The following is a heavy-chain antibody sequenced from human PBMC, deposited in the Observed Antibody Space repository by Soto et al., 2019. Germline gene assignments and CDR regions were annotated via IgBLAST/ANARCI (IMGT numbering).Heavy chain of an antibody. CDR2: IYYSGST. J-gene: IGHJ6*02. D-gene: IGHD5-18*01. V-gene: IGHV4-59*01. CDR3: ASDLQLWRGPHGIDV. CDR1: GGSISSYY. Sequence: SETLSLTCTVSGGSISSYYWSWIRQPPGKGLEWIGYIYYSGSTNYNPSLKSRVTISVETSKNQFSLKLSSVTAADTAVYYCASDLQLWRGPHGIDVCGQGTPLTVSS.